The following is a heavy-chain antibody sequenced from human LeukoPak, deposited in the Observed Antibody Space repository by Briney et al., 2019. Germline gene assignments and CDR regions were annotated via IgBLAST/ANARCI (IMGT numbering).Heavy chain of an antibody. CDR3: ASYHDDYGGSDAFDI. V-gene: IGHV1-69*13. CDR2: IIPIFGTA. CDR1: GGTFSSYA. Sequence: SVKVSCKASGGTFSSYAISWVRQAPGQGLEWMGGIIPIFGTANYAQKFQGRVTITADESTSTANMELSSLRSEDTAVYYCASYHDDYGGSDAFDIWGQGTMVTVSS. D-gene: IGHD4-23*01. J-gene: IGHJ3*02.